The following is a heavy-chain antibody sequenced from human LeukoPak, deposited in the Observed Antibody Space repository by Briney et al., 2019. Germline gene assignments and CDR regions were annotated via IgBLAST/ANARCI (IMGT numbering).Heavy chain of an antibody. CDR2: VLYDGST. V-gene: IGHV4-59*11. D-gene: IGHD6-6*01. J-gene: IGHJ6*04. Sequence: TSETLSLTCTVSSGSISCHHWTWIRQPPGKGLEYIGYVLYDGSTNYNPSLKSRVTISVDTSKNQFSLKLSSVTPADTAVYYCASGIAAQAGSFFYYYFIDVWAKGTTVTVSS. CDR1: SGSISCHH. CDR3: ASGIAAQAGSFFYYYFIDV.